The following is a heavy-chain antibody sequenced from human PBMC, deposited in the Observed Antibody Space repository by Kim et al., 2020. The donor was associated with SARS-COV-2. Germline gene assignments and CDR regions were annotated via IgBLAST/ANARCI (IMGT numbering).Heavy chain of an antibody. CDR1: GFTFSSYS. V-gene: IGHV3-21*01. Sequence: GGSLRLSCAASGFTFSSYSMNWVRQAPGKGLEWVSSISSSSSYIYYADSVKGRFTISRDNAKNSLYLQMNSLRAEDTAVYYCARDEGIVVVTATRQLDYWGQGTLVTVSS. D-gene: IGHD2-21*02. J-gene: IGHJ4*02. CDR3: ARDEGIVVVTATRQLDY. CDR2: ISSSSSYI.